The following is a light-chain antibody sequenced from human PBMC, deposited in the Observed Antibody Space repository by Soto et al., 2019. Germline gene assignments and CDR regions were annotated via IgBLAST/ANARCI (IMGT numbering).Light chain of an antibody. CDR3: AVWDGSLNGPV. CDR1: SSNIGAYS. Sequence: QSVLTQPPSASGTPGQRVTISCSGSSSNIGAYSVNWYQQLTGTAPKLLIYSNNQRPSGVPDRFSGSKSGTSASLAISGLQSEDEADYYCAVWDGSLNGPVFGGGTKVTVL. V-gene: IGLV1-44*01. J-gene: IGLJ3*02. CDR2: SNN.